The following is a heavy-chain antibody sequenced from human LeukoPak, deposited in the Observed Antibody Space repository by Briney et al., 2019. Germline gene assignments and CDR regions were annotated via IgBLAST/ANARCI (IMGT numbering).Heavy chain of an antibody. J-gene: IGHJ4*02. CDR2: ISGSGGST. V-gene: IGHV3-23*01. Sequence: HSGGSLRLSCAASGFTFSSYAMNWVRQAPGKGLEWVSAISGSGGSTYYADSVKGRFTISRDNSKNTLYLQINSLIADDTAVYYCAKDRYYYDTSGSKGLDYWGQGTLVTVSS. CDR3: AKDRYYYDTSGSKGLDY. CDR1: GFTFSSYA. D-gene: IGHD3-22*01.